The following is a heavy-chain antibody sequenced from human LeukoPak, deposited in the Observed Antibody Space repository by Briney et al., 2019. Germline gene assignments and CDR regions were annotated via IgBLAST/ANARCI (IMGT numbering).Heavy chain of an antibody. CDR3: ARPNSGYDSPHLGY. CDR2: IYYSGST. V-gene: IGHV4-39*01. J-gene: IGHJ4*02. CDR1: GGSISSSSYY. Sequence: SETLSLTCTVSGGSISSSSYYWGWIRQPPGKGLEWIGSIYYSGSTYYNPSLKSRVTISVDTSKNQFSLKLSSVTAADTAVYYCARPNSGYDSPHLGYWGQGTLVTVSS. D-gene: IGHD5-12*01.